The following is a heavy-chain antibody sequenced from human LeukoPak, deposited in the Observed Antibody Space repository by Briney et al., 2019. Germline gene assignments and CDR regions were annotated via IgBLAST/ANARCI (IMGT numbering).Heavy chain of an antibody. Sequence: GASVKVSCKPSGYTFTGYYMHWVRQPPGQGLEWMGWINPNSGGTNYAQKFQGWVTMTRDTSISTAYMELSRLRSDDTAVYYCARARRSSGWFDYWGQGNLVTVSS. V-gene: IGHV1-2*04. D-gene: IGHD6-19*01. CDR1: GYTFTGYY. CDR2: INPNSGGT. J-gene: IGHJ4*02. CDR3: ARARRSSGWFDY.